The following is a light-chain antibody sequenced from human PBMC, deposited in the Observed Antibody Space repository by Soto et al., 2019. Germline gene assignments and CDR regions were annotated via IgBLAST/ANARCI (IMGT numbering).Light chain of an antibody. CDR2: GAS. J-gene: IGKJ4*01. V-gene: IGKV3-20*01. CDR3: QQYVSIPLT. CDR1: QSVGTY. Sequence: EIVLTQSPGTLSLSPGERATLSCRASQSVGTYLAWYQQKPGQAPRLLIYGASSRATGIPDRFSGSGSGTDVTLTISRLEPEYSAVYYCQQYVSIPLTFGGGTKVDIK.